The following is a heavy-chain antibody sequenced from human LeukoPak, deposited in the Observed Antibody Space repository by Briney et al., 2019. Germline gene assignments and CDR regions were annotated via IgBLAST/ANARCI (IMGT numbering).Heavy chain of an antibody. CDR3: AKDRGY. V-gene: IGHV3-23*01. CDR1: GSTFSAFP. Sequence: GGSLRLSCAASGSTFSAFPMTWVRQAPGKGLEWVSAISGGGETTYYADSVKGRFTISRDNSKNTLYLHMNSLRAEDTAVYYCAKDRGYWGQGTLVTVSS. CDR2: ISGGGETT. J-gene: IGHJ4*02.